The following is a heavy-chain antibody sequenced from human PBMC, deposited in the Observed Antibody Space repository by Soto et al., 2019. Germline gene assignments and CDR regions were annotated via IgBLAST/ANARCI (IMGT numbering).Heavy chain of an antibody. J-gene: IGHJ4*02. D-gene: IGHD6-6*01. Sequence: GGSLRLSCAASGFTFSSYSMNWVRQAPGKGLEWVSSISSSSSYIYYADSVKGRFTISRDNAKNSLYLQMNSLRAEDTAVYYCARDYRRSPSPVDYWGQGTLVTVLL. V-gene: IGHV3-21*01. CDR1: GFTFSSYS. CDR2: ISSSSSYI. CDR3: ARDYRRSPSPVDY.